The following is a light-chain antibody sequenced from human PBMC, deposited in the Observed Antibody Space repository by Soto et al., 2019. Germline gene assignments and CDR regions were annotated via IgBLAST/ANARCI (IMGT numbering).Light chain of an antibody. V-gene: IGKV3-20*01. Sequence: IVLTLSPDTLSLSPGERATLSCRASQSVSSSYLAWYQQKPGQAPRLLIYGASSRATGIPDRFSGSGSGTDFTLTISRLEPEDFAVYYCQQYGSSPKTFGQGTKVDIK. J-gene: IGKJ1*01. CDR3: QQYGSSPKT. CDR2: GAS. CDR1: QSVSSSY.